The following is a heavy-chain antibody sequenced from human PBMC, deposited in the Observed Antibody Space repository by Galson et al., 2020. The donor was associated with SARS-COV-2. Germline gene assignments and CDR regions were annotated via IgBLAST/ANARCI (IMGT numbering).Heavy chain of an antibody. CDR3: ARETTARGVNAYEI. CDR2: IKSEGSIT. D-gene: IGHD1-1*01. J-gene: IGHJ3*02. V-gene: IGHV3-74*01. Sequence: GGSLRLSCAASGFSFSSYRMPWVRQAPGKGLVGVSRIKSEGSITDYADSVKGRFSISRDNAKNTLYLQMNSLRADDTAVYYCARETTARGVNAYEIWGRGTMVTVSS. CDR1: GFSFSSYR.